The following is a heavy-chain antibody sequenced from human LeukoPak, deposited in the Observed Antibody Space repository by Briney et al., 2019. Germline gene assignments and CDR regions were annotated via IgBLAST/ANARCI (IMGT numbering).Heavy chain of an antibody. CDR1: GGSISSYY. J-gene: IGHJ5*02. CDR3: ARVPIAARPNWFDP. V-gene: IGHV4-59*01. D-gene: IGHD6-6*01. CDR2: IYYSGST. Sequence: PSETLSLTCTVSGGSISSYYWSWIRQPPGKGLEWIGYIYYSGSTNYNPSLKSRVTISVDTSKNQFSLKLSSVTAADTAVYYCARVPIAARPNWFDPWGQGTLVTVSS.